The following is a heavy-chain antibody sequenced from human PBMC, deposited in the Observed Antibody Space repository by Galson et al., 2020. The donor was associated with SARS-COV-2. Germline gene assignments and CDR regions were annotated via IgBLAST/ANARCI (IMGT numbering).Heavy chain of an antibody. CDR1: GFTFSDYY. D-gene: IGHD3-10*01. J-gene: IGHJ5*02. CDR3: ARDHTTMVRGEFVFDP. V-gene: IGHV3-11*01. CDR2: ISSSGSTI. Sequence: GKIGESLKISCAASGFTFSDYYMSWIRQAPGKGLEWVSYISSSGSTIYYADSVKGRFTISRDNAKNSLYLQMNSLRAEDTAVYYCARDHTTMVRGEFVFDPWGQGTLVTVSS.